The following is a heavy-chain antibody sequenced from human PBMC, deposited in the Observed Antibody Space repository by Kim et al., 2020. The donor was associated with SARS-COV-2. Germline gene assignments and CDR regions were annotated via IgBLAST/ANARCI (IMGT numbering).Heavy chain of an antibody. V-gene: IGHV1-18*04. Sequence: ASVKVSCKASGYTFTSYGISWVRQAPGQGLEWMGWISAYNGNTNYAQKLQGRVTMTTDTSTSTAYMELRSLRSDDTAVYYCARATPIYDYVWGSYRNDAFDIWGQGTMVTVSS. CDR2: ISAYNGNT. CDR3: ARATPIYDYVWGSYRNDAFDI. J-gene: IGHJ3*02. D-gene: IGHD3-16*02. CDR1: GYTFTSYG.